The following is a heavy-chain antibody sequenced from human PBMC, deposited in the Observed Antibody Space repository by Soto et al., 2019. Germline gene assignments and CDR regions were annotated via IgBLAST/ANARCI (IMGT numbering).Heavy chain of an antibody. CDR1: GASISSTSYY. D-gene: IGHD3-10*01. V-gene: IGHV4-39*01. J-gene: IGHJ1*01. CDR2: LHYSADT. Sequence: QLQLQESGPGLVKPAETLSLTCGVSGASISSTSYYWGWIRQPPGKGLEWIGSLHYSADTNYNPSLQSRVTRPXXTXKXXFSLRLTSVTTADTAVYYCARRDYSGSGQERYFQHWGQGTLVTVSS. CDR3: ARRDYSGSGQERYFQH.